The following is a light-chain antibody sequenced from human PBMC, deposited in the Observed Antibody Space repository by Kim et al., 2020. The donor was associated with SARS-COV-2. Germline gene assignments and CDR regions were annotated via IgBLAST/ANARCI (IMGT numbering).Light chain of an antibody. V-gene: IGLV2-14*01. CDR3: SSYTRINANVI. Sequence: QSALTQPASVSWSPGQSITISCTGTSSDIGAYNHVAWYQQYPGKVPKLLIFDVTKRPSGVSNRFSGSKSGNTASLTISGFQAEDEADYYCSSYTRINANVIFGGGTQLTVL. CDR1: SSDIGAYNH. CDR2: DVT. J-gene: IGLJ2*01.